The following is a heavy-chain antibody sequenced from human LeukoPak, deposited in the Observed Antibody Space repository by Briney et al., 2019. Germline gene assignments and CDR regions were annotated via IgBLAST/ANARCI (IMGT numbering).Heavy chain of an antibody. V-gene: IGHV4-59*07. CDR2: IFHSGTT. CDR1: GDSISSDY. J-gene: IGHJ6*03. CDR3: ARTRPQDYGTSYMDV. D-gene: IGHD4-17*01. Sequence: SDSLSLTCNLSGDSISSDYWSWIRQTPGKGLEWIGFIFHSGTTDYNPSLQSRATISIDTSRKSFSLKLLSVTAADTAVYYCARTRPQDYGTSYMDVWGTGATVTASS.